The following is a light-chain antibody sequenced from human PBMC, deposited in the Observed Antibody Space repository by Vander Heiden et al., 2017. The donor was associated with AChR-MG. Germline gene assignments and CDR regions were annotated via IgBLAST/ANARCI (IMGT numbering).Light chain of an antibody. CDR2: GAS. V-gene: IGKV3-15*01. Sequence: EIVMTQSPATLSVSPGERATLSCLSSHSVSSNLAWYQQKPGQAPRLLIYGASTRATGIPARFSGSGSGTEFTLTISSLQSEDFAVYYCQQYNNWPFITFGQGTRLEIK. J-gene: IGKJ5*01. CDR3: QQYNNWPFIT. CDR1: HSVSSN.